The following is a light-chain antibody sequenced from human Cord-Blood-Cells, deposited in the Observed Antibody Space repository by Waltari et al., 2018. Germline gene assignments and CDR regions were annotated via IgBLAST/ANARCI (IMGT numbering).Light chain of an antibody. CDR3: QQYYSYPLVT. J-gene: IGKJ5*01. V-gene: IGKV1-8*01. Sequence: AIRITKSPSSLSASTGDRVTITCRASQGISSYLAWYQQKPGKAPKLLIYAASTLQSGVPSRFSGSGSGTDFTLTISCLQSEDFATYYCQQYYSYPLVTFGQGTRLEIK. CDR1: QGISSY. CDR2: AAS.